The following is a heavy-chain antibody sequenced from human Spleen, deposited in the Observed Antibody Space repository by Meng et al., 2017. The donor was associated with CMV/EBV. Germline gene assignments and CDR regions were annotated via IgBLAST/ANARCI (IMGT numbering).Heavy chain of an antibody. Sequence: VYGGSVSGYFWSWIRQPPGERLEWIGEITHSGRTSFNPSLASRVSIFIDTSKNQFSLNVESVTAADTGIYYCARGGREETYGPNFDYWDQGVLVTVSS. V-gene: IGHV4-34*01. CDR1: GGSVSGYF. D-gene: IGHD3-10*01. J-gene: IGHJ4*01. CDR3: ARGGREETYGPNFDY. CDR2: ITHSGRT.